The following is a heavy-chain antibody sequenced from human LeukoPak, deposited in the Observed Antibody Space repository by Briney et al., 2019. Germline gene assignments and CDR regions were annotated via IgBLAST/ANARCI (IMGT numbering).Heavy chain of an antibody. Sequence: GGSLRLSCATSGFSFTDYPMNWVHQAPGKGLAWISNIRTTAEGAKYAYYADSVKGRVTISRDDGKNTLYLHMNSLRDDDTAVYYCATDQRYAFDYWGQGILVTVSS. D-gene: IGHD3-9*01. CDR1: GFSFTDYP. CDR3: ATDQRYAFDY. CDR2: IRTTAEGAKYA. J-gene: IGHJ4*02. V-gene: IGHV3-48*02.